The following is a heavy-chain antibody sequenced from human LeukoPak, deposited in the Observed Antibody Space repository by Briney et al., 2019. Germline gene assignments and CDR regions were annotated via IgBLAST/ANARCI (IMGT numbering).Heavy chain of an antibody. CDR3: AKDSRYKGGDRLGY. CDR2: IKQDGSDK. D-gene: IGHD2-2*02. J-gene: IGHJ4*02. V-gene: IGHV3-7*01. CDR1: GFTFSSYW. Sequence: GGSLRLSCAASGFTFSSYWMTWVRQAPGKGLEWVANIKQDGSDKYYVDSVKGRFTISRDNAKNSLYLQMNSLRAEDTAVYYCAKDSRYKGGDRLGYWGQGTLVTVSS.